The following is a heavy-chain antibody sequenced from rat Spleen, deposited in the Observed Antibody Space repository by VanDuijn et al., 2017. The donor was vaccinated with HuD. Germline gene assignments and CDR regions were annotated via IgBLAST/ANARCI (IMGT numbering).Heavy chain of an antibody. J-gene: IGHJ1*01. CDR1: GFTFSDYA. CDR2: IIYDGSST. V-gene: IGHV5-17*01. D-gene: IGHD1-1*01. CDR3: ARPYHSGPYWSFDC. Sequence: EVQLVESGGGLVQPGNSLKLSCAASGFTFSDYAMAWVRQSPKKGLEWVATIIYDGSSTYYRDSVKGRLPISRDNAKSTLYLQMDSLMSEDTATYYCARPYHSGPYWSFDCWGPGTRVTVSS.